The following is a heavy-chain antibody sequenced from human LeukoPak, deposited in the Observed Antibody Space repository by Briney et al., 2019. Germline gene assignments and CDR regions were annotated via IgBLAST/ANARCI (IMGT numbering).Heavy chain of an antibody. V-gene: IGHV3-30-3*01. J-gene: IGHJ3*02. D-gene: IGHD1-26*01. CDR2: ISYDGSNK. CDR1: GFAFSSYA. CDR3: ARYSGSYGYAFDI. Sequence: GGSLRLSCAASGFAFSSYAMHWVRQAPGKGLEWVAVISYDGSNKYYADSVKGRFTISRDNSKNTLYLQMNSLRAEDTAVYYCARYSGSYGYAFDIWGQGTMVTVSS.